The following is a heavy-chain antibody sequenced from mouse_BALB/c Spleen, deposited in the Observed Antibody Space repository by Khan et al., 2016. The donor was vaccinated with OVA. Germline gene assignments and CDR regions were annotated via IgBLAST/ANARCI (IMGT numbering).Heavy chain of an antibody. CDR2: ISSAGIYT. Sequence: EVELVESGGGLVKPGGSLKLSCAASGFTFSSFVMSWVRQTPEKRLEWVATISSAGIYTYYPDSVKGRFTISRDNAKNILYLQMNSLRSEDTVMYYCANGNYGWFASWGQGTLVTVSA. CDR3: ANGNYGWFAS. V-gene: IGHV5-9-1*01. CDR1: GFTFSSFV. D-gene: IGHD2-1*01. J-gene: IGHJ3*01.